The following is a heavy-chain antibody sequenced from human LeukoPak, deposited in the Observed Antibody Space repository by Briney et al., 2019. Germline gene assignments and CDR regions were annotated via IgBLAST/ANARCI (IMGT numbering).Heavy chain of an antibody. Sequence: PSEPLSLTCTVSGGSISSGDYYWSWIRQPPGKGLEWIGYIYYSGSTYYNPSLKSRVTISVDTSKNQFSLKLSSVTAADTAVYYCVSLNYYDSSGYSVYYWGQGTLVTVSS. V-gene: IGHV4-30-4*01. CDR3: VSLNYYDSSGYSVYY. CDR1: GGSISSGDYY. J-gene: IGHJ4*02. CDR2: IYYSGST. D-gene: IGHD3-22*01.